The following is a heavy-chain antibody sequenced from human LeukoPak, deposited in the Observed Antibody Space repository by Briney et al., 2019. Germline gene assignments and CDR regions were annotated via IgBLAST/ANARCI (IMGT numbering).Heavy chain of an antibody. Sequence: PGGSLRLSCAASGFTFSSYAMSWIRQPPGKGLEWVGSIYYSKNTYYNPSLKSRVTISADTSKNQFSLTLGSVSATDTAVYYCVSPRGFSYGYFDYWGQGTLVTVSS. CDR2: IYYSKNT. CDR3: VSPRGFSYGYFDY. V-gene: IGHV4-39*01. CDR1: GFTFSSYA. D-gene: IGHD5-18*01. J-gene: IGHJ4*02.